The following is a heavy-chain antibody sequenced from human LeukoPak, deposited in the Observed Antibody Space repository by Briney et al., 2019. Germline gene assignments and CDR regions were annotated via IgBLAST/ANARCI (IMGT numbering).Heavy chain of an antibody. CDR2: INPNSGGT. J-gene: IGHJ3*02. D-gene: IGHD3-3*01. CDR3: ARDRYYDFWSGSPDAFDI. V-gene: IGHV1-2*02. Sequence: ASVKVSCKASGYTFTGYYMHWVRQAPGQGLEWMGWINPNSGGTNYAQKFQGRVTMTRDTSISTAYMELSRLRSDDTAVYYCARDRYYDFWSGSPDAFDIWGQGTMVTVSS. CDR1: GYTFTGYY.